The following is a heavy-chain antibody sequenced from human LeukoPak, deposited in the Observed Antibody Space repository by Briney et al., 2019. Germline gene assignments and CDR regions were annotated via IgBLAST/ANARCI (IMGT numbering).Heavy chain of an antibody. CDR1: GYTFTGYY. J-gene: IGHJ4*02. CDR2: INSNSGAT. D-gene: IGHD3-16*01. Sequence: ASVKVSCKASGYTFTGYYLHWVRQAPGQGLEWMGWINSNSGATTYAQKFQGRVTMTRDTSISTAYMELSSLRSEDTAVYYCARGTGLGRMQLGEFDYWGQGTLVTVSS. CDR3: ARGTGLGRMQLGEFDY. V-gene: IGHV1-2*02.